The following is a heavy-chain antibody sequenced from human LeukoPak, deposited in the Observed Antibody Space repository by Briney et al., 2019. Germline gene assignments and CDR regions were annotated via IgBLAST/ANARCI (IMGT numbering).Heavy chain of an antibody. Sequence: ASVKVSCKASGYTFTSYYMHWVRQAPGQGLEWMGIINPSGGSTSYAQKFQGRVTITADKSTSTAYMELSSLRSEDTAVYYCARELSTVPCWFDPWGQGTLVTVSS. J-gene: IGHJ5*02. V-gene: IGHV1-46*01. CDR2: INPSGGST. CDR3: ARELSTVPCWFDP. CDR1: GYTFTSYY. D-gene: IGHD2-2*01.